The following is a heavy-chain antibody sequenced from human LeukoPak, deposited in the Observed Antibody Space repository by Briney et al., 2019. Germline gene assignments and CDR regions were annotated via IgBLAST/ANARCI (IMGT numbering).Heavy chain of an antibody. D-gene: IGHD3-3*01. CDR3: TRDFDFSSAI. CDR1: GFTFSSYW. CDR2: ISPDGSTT. Sequence: PGGSLRLSCAASGFTFSSYWMRWVRQAPGKGLVWVSRISPDGSTTGYADSVKGRFTTSRDNAKNTLFLQMNSLRAEDTAVYYCTRDFDFSSAIWGQGTLVTVSS. J-gene: IGHJ4*02. V-gene: IGHV3-74*01.